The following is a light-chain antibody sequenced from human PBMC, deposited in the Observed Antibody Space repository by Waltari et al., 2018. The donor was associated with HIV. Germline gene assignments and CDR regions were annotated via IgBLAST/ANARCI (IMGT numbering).Light chain of an antibody. CDR3: QQYDTSPPYT. V-gene: IGKV3-20*01. Sequence: DIVLTQSPGTLSLSPGGRATLSCRASQSVTNNYLAWFQHKPGQAPRLLIYGATSRATGIPDRFSGGGSGTDFTLTISRVQPEDFAVYYCQQYDTSPPYTFGRGTKLDIK. J-gene: IGKJ2*01. CDR2: GAT. CDR1: QSVTNNY.